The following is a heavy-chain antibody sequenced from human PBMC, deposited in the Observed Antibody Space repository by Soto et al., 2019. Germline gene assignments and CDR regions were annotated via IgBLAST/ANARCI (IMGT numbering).Heavy chain of an antibody. V-gene: IGHV3-13*01. CDR1: GFTFSSYD. CDR2: IGTAGDT. J-gene: IGHJ6*02. D-gene: IGHD2-21*01. Sequence: EVQLVESGGGLVQPGGSLRLSCAASGFTFSSYDMHWVRQATGKGLEWVSAIGTAGDTYYPGSVKGRFTISRENAKNSLYLQMNSLRAGDTAVYYCAREGDYYYYGMDVWGQGTTVTVSS. CDR3: AREGDYYYYGMDV.